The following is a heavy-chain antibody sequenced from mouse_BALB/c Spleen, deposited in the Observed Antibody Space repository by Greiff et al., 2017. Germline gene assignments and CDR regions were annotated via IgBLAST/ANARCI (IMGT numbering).Heavy chain of an antibody. CDR2: ISYSGST. J-gene: IGHJ4*01. CDR1: GYSITSDYA. D-gene: IGHD2-2*01. Sequence: VQLKQSGPGLVKPSQSLSLTCTVTGYSITSDYAWNWIRQFPGNKLEWMGYISYSGSTSYNPSLKSRISITRDTSKNQFFLQLNSVTTEDTATYYCARYGYDADYYAMDYWGQGTSVTVSS. CDR3: ARYGYDADYYAMDY. V-gene: IGHV3-2*02.